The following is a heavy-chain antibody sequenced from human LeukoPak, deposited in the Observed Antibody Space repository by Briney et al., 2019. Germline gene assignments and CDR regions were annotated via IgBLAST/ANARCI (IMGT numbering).Heavy chain of an antibody. D-gene: IGHD5-12*01. Sequence: SLRLSCAASGFPFSTSAMHWVRQAPGKGLEWVAVISLKGRFTVSRDNSNNTVYLGMNSLGREDTAVYYCSRGWLRTNPLDPWGQGTLVTVSS. CDR2: IS. J-gene: IGHJ5*02. V-gene: IGHV3-30*04. CDR3: SRGWLRTNPLDP. CDR1: GFPFSTSA.